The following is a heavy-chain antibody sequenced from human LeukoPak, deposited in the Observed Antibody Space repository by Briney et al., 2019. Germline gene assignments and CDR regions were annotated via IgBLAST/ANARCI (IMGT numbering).Heavy chain of an antibody. CDR3: ARNRYYYGSGSYPHYFDY. J-gene: IGHJ4*02. CDR2: IYYSGST. V-gene: IGHV4-59*08. D-gene: IGHD3-10*01. Sequence: TSETLSLTCTVSGGSISSYYWSWIRQPPGKGLEWIGYIYYSGSTNYNPSLKSRVTISVDTSKNQFSLKLSSVTAADTAVYYCARNRYYYGSGSYPHYFDYWGQGTLVTVSS. CDR1: GGSISSYY.